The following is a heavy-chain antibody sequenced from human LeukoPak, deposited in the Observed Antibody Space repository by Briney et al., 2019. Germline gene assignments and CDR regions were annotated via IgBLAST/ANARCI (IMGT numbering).Heavy chain of an antibody. CDR3: ARHLAPAYYTFDLDY. J-gene: IGHJ4*02. CDR1: GGSISSGSYY. V-gene: IGHV4-39*01. Sequence: SETLSLTCTVSGGSISSGSYYWGWIRQPPGKGLEWFGSIYYSGSTYYNPSLKSRVTISVDTSKNQFSLKLSSVTAADTAVYYCARHLAPAYYTFDLDYWGQGTLVTVSS. CDR2: IYYSGST. D-gene: IGHD2-2*02.